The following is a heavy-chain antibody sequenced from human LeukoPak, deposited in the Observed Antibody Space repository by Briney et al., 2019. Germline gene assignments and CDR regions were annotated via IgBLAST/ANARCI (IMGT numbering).Heavy chain of an antibody. Sequence: ASVTVSCKASGYTFTGYYMHWVRQPPAQGLEWMGWINPNSGGTNYAQKFQGRVTMTRDTSISTAYMELSRLRSDDTAVYYCARDCSGGSCYYFDYWGQGTLVTVSS. J-gene: IGHJ4*02. CDR2: INPNSGGT. CDR1: GYTFTGYY. D-gene: IGHD2-15*01. V-gene: IGHV1-2*02. CDR3: ARDCSGGSCYYFDY.